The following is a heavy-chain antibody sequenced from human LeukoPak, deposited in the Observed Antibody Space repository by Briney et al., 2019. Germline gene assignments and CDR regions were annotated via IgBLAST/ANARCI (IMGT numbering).Heavy chain of an antibody. V-gene: IGHV5-51*01. J-gene: IGHJ3*02. Sequence: GESLKISCKGSGYSFVSYWIGWVRQMPGKGLEWMGVMYPGDSDTRYSPSFQGQVTISADKSISTVFLQWSSLKASDTAMYYCARRGYCDGGSCHSNAFDIWGQGTLVTVAP. D-gene: IGHD2-15*01. CDR2: MYPGDSDT. CDR1: GYSFVSYW. CDR3: ARRGYCDGGSCHSNAFDI.